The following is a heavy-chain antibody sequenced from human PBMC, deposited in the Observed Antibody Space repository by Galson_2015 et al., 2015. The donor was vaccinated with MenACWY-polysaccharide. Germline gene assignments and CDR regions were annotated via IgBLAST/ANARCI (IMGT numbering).Heavy chain of an antibody. CDR3: ARGGMVREVTTGGILYY. Sequence: SLRLSCAASGFTFSNYWMHWVRQVPGKGLVWVARIRSDGSSTTYADSVRGRFTISRDNAESTLYLQMNSLRVEDTAMYYCARGGMVREVTTGGILYYWGQGMLVTVSS. D-gene: IGHD3-10*01. J-gene: IGHJ4*02. CDR2: IRSDGSST. V-gene: IGHV3-74*01. CDR1: GFTFSNYW.